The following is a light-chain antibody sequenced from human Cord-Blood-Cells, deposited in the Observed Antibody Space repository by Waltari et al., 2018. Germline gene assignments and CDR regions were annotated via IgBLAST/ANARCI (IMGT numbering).Light chain of an antibody. CDR3: CSYAGSSTYV. V-gene: IGLV2-23*01. CDR1: SSDVGSYNL. CDR2: EGS. J-gene: IGLJ1*01. Sequence: QSALTQPASVSGSPGQSITISCTGTSSDVGSYNLVSWYQQHPGKAPKLMIYEGSKWPSGVSNRFSCSKSGNTASLTISCLQAEDEADYYCCSYAGSSTYVFGTGTKVTVL.